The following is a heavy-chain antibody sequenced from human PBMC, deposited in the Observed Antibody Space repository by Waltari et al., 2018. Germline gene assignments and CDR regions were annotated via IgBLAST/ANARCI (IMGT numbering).Heavy chain of an antibody. J-gene: IGHJ4*02. CDR3: ARARTGYSYGLGY. Sequence: QVQLVQSGAEVKKPGASVKVSCKASGYTFPRYDINWGRRATGQGLEWMGWMNPNSGTTGYAQKFQGRVTITRTPSISTAYMELSSLRSEDTAVYYCARARTGYSYGLGYWGQGTLVTVSS. V-gene: IGHV1-8*03. CDR2: MNPNSGTT. CDR1: GYTFPRYD. D-gene: IGHD5-18*01.